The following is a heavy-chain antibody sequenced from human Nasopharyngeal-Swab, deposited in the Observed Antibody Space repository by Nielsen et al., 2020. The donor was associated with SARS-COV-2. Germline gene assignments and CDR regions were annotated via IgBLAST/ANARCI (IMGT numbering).Heavy chain of an antibody. CDR1: GFSFNLYE. J-gene: IGHJ2*01. CDR3: ARDGNLRTVRYFDL. V-gene: IGHV3-48*03. Sequence: GESLKISCAASGFSFNLYEMNWVRQAPGKGLEWVSYISSDGRTIYYADSVKGRFTMSRDNAKNSLYLQMNSLRAEDTAVYYCARDGNLRTVRYFDLWGRGSLVTVSS. CDR2: ISSDGRTI. D-gene: IGHD4-17*01.